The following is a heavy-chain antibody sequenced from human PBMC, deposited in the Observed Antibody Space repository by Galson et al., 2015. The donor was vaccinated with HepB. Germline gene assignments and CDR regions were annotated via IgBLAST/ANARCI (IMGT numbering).Heavy chain of an antibody. CDR2: IHSDGSTT. D-gene: IGHD6-19*01. V-gene: IGHV3-74*01. CDR3: ARDLKGSDWRNFDY. Sequence: SLSLSCAASGFTFNDYVMHWVRQAPGKGLVWVSRIHSDGSTTAYADSVKGRFTISRDNAKNTLFLQMDSLRAEDTAVYYCARDLKGSDWRNFDYWGQGTLVTVSS. CDR1: GFTFNDYV. J-gene: IGHJ4*02.